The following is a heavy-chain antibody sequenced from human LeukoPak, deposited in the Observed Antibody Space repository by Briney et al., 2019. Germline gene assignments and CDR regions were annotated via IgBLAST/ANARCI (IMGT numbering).Heavy chain of an antibody. V-gene: IGHV4-59*12. CDR3: ARDQGYGDYAP. D-gene: IGHD4-17*01. J-gene: IGHJ5*02. Sequence: PSETLSLTCTVSGGSISSYYWSWIRQPPGKGLEWIGYIYYSGSTNYNPSLKSRVTISVDTSKNQFSLRLSSVTAADTAVYYCARDQGYGDYAPWGQGTLVTVSS. CDR1: GGSISSYY. CDR2: IYYSGST.